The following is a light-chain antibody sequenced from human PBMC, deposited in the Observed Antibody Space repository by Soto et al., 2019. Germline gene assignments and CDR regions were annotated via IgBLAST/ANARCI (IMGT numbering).Light chain of an antibody. Sequence: LTQPPSASGSPGQSVTISCTGTSSDVGGYKYVSWYQQHPGKAPKLILYEVSKRPSGVPDRFSGSKSGNTASLTVSGLQAEDEDDYYCNSYAGSIYVFGNGTKVT. J-gene: IGLJ1*01. V-gene: IGLV2-8*01. CDR1: SSDVGGYKY. CDR3: NSYAGSIYV. CDR2: EVS.